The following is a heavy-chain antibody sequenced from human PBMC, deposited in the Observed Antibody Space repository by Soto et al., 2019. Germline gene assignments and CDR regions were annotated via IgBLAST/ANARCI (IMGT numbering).Heavy chain of an antibody. CDR1: GFTFSSYA. V-gene: IGHV3-30-3*01. J-gene: IGHJ4*02. Sequence: GSLRLSCAASGFTFSSYAMHWVRQAPGKGLEWVAVISYDGSNKYYADSVKGRFTISRDNSKNTLYLQMNSLRAEDTAVYYCARDRHSSSSSGGFDYWGQGTLVTVSS. CDR2: ISYDGSNK. CDR3: ARDRHSSSSSGGFDY. D-gene: IGHD6-6*01.